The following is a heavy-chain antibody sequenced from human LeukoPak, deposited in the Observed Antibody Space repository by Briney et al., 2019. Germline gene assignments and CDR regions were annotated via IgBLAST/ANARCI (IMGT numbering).Heavy chain of an antibody. CDR3: ARADLDY. V-gene: IGHV4-59*01. Sequence: PSETPSLTCTVSGGSISSYYWSWIRQPPGKGLEWIGYIYYSGSTNYNPSLKSRVTISVDTSKNQFSLKLSSVTAADTAVYYCARADLDYWGQGTLVTVSS. CDR2: IYYSGST. CDR1: GGSISSYY. J-gene: IGHJ4*02.